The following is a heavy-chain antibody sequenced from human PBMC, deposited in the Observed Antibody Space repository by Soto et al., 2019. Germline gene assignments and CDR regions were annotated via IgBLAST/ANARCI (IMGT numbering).Heavy chain of an antibody. D-gene: IGHD3-16*01. CDR2: TSYDGSNN. V-gene: IGHV3-33*05. Sequence: QVQLVESGGGVVQPGTSLRLSCVGSGFTFRSYVIHWVRQAPGKGLEWVALTSYDGSNNFYGDPVKGRFTISRDNSRNTVELQMDSLRLEDTALYYCARWGTTGGLEVWGQGTLVSVSS. CDR3: ARWGTTGGLEV. CDR1: GFTFRSYV. J-gene: IGHJ4*02.